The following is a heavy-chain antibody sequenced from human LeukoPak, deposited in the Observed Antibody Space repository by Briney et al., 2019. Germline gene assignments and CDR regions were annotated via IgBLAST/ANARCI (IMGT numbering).Heavy chain of an antibody. Sequence: PGGSLRLSCAASGFTFSSYAMSWVRQAPGKGLEWVSGICGSGGSTYYADSVKGRFTTPKDNSKNTLYLQMNSLRAEDTAVYYCAKPRGADYYDSSGYPWGPFDYWGQGTLVTVSS. CDR3: AKPRGADYYDSSGYPWGPFDY. V-gene: IGHV3-23*01. D-gene: IGHD3-22*01. J-gene: IGHJ4*02. CDR2: ICGSGGST. CDR1: GFTFSSYA.